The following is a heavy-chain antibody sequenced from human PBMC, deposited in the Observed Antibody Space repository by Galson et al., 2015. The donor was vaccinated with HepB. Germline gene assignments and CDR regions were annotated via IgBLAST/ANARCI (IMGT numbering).Heavy chain of an antibody. CDR2: INPRDSVT. V-gene: IGHV1-46*01. Sequence: SVKVSCKASGYTFTTSFIHWVRQAPGQGLEWMGIINPRDSVTSYAQKFQGRVTMTRDTSTSTVYMELNSLRSEDTAVYYCARHSEYSSPRGFEYWGQGTLVTVSS. J-gene: IGHJ4*02. CDR3: ARHSEYSSPRGFEY. D-gene: IGHD6-6*01. CDR1: GYTFTTSF.